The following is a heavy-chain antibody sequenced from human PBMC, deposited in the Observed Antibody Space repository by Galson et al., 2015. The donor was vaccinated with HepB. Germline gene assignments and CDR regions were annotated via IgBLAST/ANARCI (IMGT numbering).Heavy chain of an antibody. CDR2: IYYSGST. V-gene: IGHV4-30-4*01. Sequence: TLSLTCTVSGGSISSGDYYWSWIRQPPGKGLEWIGYIYYSGSTYYNPSLKSRVTISVDTSKNQFSLKLSSVTAADTAVYYCAREKDYYDSSAPPIYWGQGTLVTVSS. J-gene: IGHJ4*02. CDR3: AREKDYYDSSAPPIY. CDR1: GGSISSGDYY. D-gene: IGHD3-22*01.